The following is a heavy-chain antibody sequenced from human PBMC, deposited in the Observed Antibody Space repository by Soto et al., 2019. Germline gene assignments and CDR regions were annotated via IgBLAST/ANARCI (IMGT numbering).Heavy chain of an antibody. D-gene: IGHD3-3*01. Sequence: GGSLRLSCAASGFTFSSYAMHWVRQAPGKGLEWVAVISYDGSNKYYADSVKGRFTISRDNSKNTLYLQMNSLRAEDTAVYYCARVDDFWSGYYFGFRGMDVWGQGTTVTVSS. J-gene: IGHJ6*02. V-gene: IGHV3-30-3*01. CDR3: ARVDDFWSGYYFGFRGMDV. CDR2: ISYDGSNK. CDR1: GFTFSSYA.